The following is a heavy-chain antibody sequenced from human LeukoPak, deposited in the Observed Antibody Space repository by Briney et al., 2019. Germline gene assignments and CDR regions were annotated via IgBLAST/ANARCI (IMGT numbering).Heavy chain of an antibody. CDR3: ARDHGVRGVINFDY. Sequence: ASVKVSCKASGGTFSSYAISWVRQAPGQGLEWMGGIIPIFGTANYAQKFQGRVTITADKSTSTAYMELSSLRSDDTAVYYCARDHGVRGVINFDYWGQGTLVTVS. CDR2: IIPIFGTA. D-gene: IGHD3-10*01. V-gene: IGHV1-69*06. J-gene: IGHJ4*02. CDR1: GGTFSSYA.